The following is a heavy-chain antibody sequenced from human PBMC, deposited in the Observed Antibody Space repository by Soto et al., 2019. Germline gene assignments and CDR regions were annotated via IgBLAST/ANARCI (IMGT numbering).Heavy chain of an antibody. CDR1: GYDFTNYW. CDR3: ASAAVTGTAGLDF. CDR2: IYPGDSNT. V-gene: IGHV5-51*01. D-gene: IGHD6-19*01. J-gene: IGHJ4*02. Sequence: GESLKISCKGSGYDFTNYWIGWVRQVPGKGLEWMGIIYPGDSNTRNSPSFQGQVTISADKSITTAYLQWSRLTSDDTAVYYCASAAVTGTAGLDFWGQGTQVTVSS.